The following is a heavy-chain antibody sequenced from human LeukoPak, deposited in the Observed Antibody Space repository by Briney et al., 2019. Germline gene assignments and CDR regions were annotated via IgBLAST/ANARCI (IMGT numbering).Heavy chain of an antibody. D-gene: IGHD6-13*01. V-gene: IGHV1-2*02. J-gene: IGHJ6*02. CDR2: INPNSGGT. CDR3: ARVRGIAAAGTRGTYGMDV. CDR1: GYTFTGYY. Sequence: RWASVKVSCKASGYTFTGYYMHWVRQAPGQGLEWMGWINPNSGGTNYAQKFQGRVTMTRDTSISTAYMELSRLRSDDTAVYYCARVRGIAAAGTRGTYGMDVWGQGTTVTVSS.